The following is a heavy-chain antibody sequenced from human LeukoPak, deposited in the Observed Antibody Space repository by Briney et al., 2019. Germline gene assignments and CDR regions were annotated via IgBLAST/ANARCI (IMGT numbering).Heavy chain of an antibody. CDR2: IWYDGSNE. J-gene: IGHJ4*02. V-gene: IGHV3-33*01. CDR1: GFSFGTYS. Sequence: TGGSLRLSCVVSGFSFGTYSMHWARQVPGKGLEWVAVIWYDGSNEDYADSVKGRFTISRDNSKNTLYLQMNSLRAEDTAVYYCVREMAVWGQGALVTVSS. CDR3: VREMAV. D-gene: IGHD2-8*01.